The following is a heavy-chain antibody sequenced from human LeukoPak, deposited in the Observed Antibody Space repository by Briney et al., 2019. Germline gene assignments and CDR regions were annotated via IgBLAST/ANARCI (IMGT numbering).Heavy chain of an antibody. CDR3: ARNPLRYPYFDY. V-gene: IGHV4-4*09. CDR1: GVTISSYY. CDR2: IYTSGST. Sequence: KPSETLSLTCTVSGVTISSYYWSWIRQPPGKGLEWIGYIYTSGSTNYNPSLKSRVTMSVDTSKNQFSLKLSSVTAADTAVYYCARNPLRYPYFDYWGQGTLVTVSS. D-gene: IGHD1-1*01. J-gene: IGHJ4*02.